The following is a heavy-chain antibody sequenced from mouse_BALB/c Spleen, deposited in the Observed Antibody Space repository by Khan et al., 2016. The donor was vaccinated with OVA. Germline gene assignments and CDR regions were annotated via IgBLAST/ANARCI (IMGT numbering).Heavy chain of an antibody. Sequence: VQLKESGGGLVKPGGSLKLSCAASGFTFSSFVMSWVRQTPEKRLEWVATISSDGSYTYYPDSVKGRFTISRDNAKNTLYLQMNSLRSEDTAIXYSANGNYGWFAYWGQGTLVTVSA. CDR3: ANGNYGWFAY. V-gene: IGHV5-9-3*01. CDR1: GFTFSSFV. D-gene: IGHD2-1*01. J-gene: IGHJ3*01. CDR2: ISSDGSYT.